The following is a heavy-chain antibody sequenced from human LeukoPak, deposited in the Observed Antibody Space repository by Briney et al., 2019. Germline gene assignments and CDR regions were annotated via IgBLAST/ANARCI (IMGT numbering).Heavy chain of an antibody. CDR3: ARGTGSGWYEDY. CDR2: IYYSGST. Sequence: PSETLSLTCTVSGGSFSSGGYYWSWIRQHPGKGLEWIGYIYYSGSTYYNPSLKSRVTISVDTSKNQFSLKLSSVTAADTAVYYCARGTGSGWYEDYWGQGTLVTVSS. D-gene: IGHD6-19*01. CDR1: GGSFSSGGYY. J-gene: IGHJ4*02. V-gene: IGHV4-31*03.